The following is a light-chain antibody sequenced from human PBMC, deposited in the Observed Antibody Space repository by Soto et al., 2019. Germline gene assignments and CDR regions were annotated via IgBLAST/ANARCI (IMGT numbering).Light chain of an antibody. V-gene: IGKV3-20*01. J-gene: IGKJ1*01. CDR2: GAS. Sequence: PGERVTLSCRTSQSVCSRCFAWYQQKPGQSPRLLIYGASTRATGIPDRFSGSGSGTDFTLTISRLEPEDVAVYYCQHYGTTPWTFGQGTKVAIK. CDR3: QHYGTTPWT. CDR1: QSVCSRC.